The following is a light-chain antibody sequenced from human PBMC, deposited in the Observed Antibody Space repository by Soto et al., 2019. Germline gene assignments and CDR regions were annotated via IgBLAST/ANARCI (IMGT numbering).Light chain of an antibody. CDR2: VAS. Sequence: DIHMTQSPSSLSASVGDRVTITCLASENINSYLNWYQFKAGKAPKLLIYVASNLQSGVPSRFSASGFGTEFTLTISSLQPEDFATYFCQQSYTTPVTFGQGTRLEI. V-gene: IGKV1-39*01. CDR1: ENINSY. CDR3: QQSYTTPVT. J-gene: IGKJ5*01.